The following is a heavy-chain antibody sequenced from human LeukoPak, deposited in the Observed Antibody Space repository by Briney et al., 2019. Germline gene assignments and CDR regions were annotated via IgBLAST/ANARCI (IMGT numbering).Heavy chain of an antibody. V-gene: IGHV1-46*01. D-gene: IGHD5-12*01. J-gene: IGHJ4*02. CDR1: GYTFTSYY. CDR2: INPTGGST. Sequence: ASVKVSCKASGYTFTSYYMHWVRQTPGQGLEWMGIINPTGGSTSYAQKFQGRVTMTRDMSTSTVYMELSSLSSENKAVYYCARHDSGYDLLGYFDYWGQGTLVTVSS. CDR3: ARHDSGYDLLGYFDY.